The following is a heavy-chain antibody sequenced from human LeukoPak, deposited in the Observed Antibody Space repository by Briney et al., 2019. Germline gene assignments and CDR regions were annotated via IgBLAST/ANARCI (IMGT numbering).Heavy chain of an antibody. V-gene: IGHV1-8*01. J-gene: IGHJ5*02. CDR3: SRGPRFDP. Sequence: ASVKVSCKTSGYSFNIYEINWVRQATGQGLEWMGWVNPNSGDTDYAQKFQGRLTMTRNTSISTAYMELCGLRLEDTAVYYCSRGPRFDPWGQGTQVTVSS. CDR2: VNPNSGDT. CDR1: GYSFNIYE.